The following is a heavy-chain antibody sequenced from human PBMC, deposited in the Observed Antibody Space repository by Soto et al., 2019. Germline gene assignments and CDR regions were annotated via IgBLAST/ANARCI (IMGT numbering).Heavy chain of an antibody. D-gene: IGHD2-15*01. J-gene: IGHJ4*02. Sequence: QVQLVHSGAEVKKPGSSVKVSCKASGGTLSSYTFSWVRQAPGQGLEWLGRVIPNLGVTNYAKKFQGRFTIVVDTSTSTAYRELNSLRYGDTAVYYGAREKGDCSDTSCPDFDNWGQGTLVTVSS. CDR1: GGTLSSYT. V-gene: IGHV1-69*04. CDR2: VIPNLGVT. CDR3: AREKGDCSDTSCPDFDN.